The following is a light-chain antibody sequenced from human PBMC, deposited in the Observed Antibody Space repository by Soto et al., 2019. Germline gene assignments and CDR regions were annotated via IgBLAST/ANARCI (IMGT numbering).Light chain of an antibody. CDR2: SSN. V-gene: IGLV1-44*01. CDR3: AAWDDSLNGVV. Sequence: QSVLTQPLSASGTPGQRVTISCSGSSSNIGSNSVNWYQQLPGTAPKLLMYSSNQRPSGVPDRFSGSKSGTSASLAISGLQSEDEADYYCAAWDDSLNGVVFGGGTKLTVL. CDR1: SSNIGSNS. J-gene: IGLJ2*01.